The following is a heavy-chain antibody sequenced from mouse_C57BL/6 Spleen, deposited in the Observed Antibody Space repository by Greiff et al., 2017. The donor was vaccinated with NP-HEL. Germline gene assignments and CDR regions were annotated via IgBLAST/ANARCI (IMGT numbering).Heavy chain of an antibody. V-gene: IGHV1-42*01. CDR3: ARLKGELQDYFDY. CDR2: INPSTGGT. D-gene: IGHD3-3*01. J-gene: IGHJ2*01. Sequence: EVKVEESGPELVKPGASVKISCKASGYSFTGYYMNWVKQSPEKSLEWIGEINPSTGGTTYNQKFKAKATLTVDKSSSTAYMQLKSLTSEDSAVYYCARLKGELQDYFDYWGQGTTLTVSS. CDR1: GYSFTGYY.